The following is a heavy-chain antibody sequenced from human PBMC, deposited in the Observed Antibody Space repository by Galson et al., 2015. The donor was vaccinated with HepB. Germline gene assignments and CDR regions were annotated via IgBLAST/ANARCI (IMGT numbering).Heavy chain of an antibody. CDR2: IYPGDSDT. Sequence: QSGAEVKKPGESLKISCRVFGYSFTNYWIGWVRQMPGKGLEWMGAIYPGDSDTRYSPSLQGQVTISADKSISTAYLQWSSLKASDTAMYYCARQAYSSGGYPVDYFYLDVWGRGTTVTVSS. D-gene: IGHD6-25*01. CDR3: ARQAYSSGGYPVDYFYLDV. CDR1: GYSFTNYW. J-gene: IGHJ6*03. V-gene: IGHV5-51*01.